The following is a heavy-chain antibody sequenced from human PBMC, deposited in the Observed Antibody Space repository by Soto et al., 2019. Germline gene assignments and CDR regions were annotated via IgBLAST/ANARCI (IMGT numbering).Heavy chain of an antibody. D-gene: IGHD1-26*01. Sequence: EVQLLESGGGLVQPGGSLRLSCAASGFTFSSYAMSWVRQAPGKGLEWVSAISGSGGSTYYADSVKGRFTISRDNAKNSLYLQMNSLRAEDTAVYYCARGYSGSYSTPYYFDYWGRGTLVTVSS. CDR2: ISGSGGST. CDR3: ARGYSGSYSTPYYFDY. V-gene: IGHV3-23*01. J-gene: IGHJ4*02. CDR1: GFTFSSYA.